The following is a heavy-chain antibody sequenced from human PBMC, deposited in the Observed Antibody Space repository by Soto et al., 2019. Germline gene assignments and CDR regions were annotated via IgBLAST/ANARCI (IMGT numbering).Heavy chain of an antibody. D-gene: IGHD2-2*01. CDR2: INHSGST. Sequence: SETLSLTCAVYGGSFSGYYWSWIRQPPGKGLEWIGEINHSGSTNYSPSLKSRVTISVDTSKNQFSLKLSSVTAADTAVYYCARGDCSSTSCYGYYYYGMDVWGQGTTVTVSS. J-gene: IGHJ6*02. CDR3: ARGDCSSTSCYGYYYYGMDV. CDR1: GGSFSGYY. V-gene: IGHV4-34*01.